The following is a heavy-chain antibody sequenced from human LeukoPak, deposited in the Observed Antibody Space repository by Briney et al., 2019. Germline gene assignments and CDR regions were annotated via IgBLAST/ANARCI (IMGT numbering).Heavy chain of an antibody. CDR1: GGSFSGYY. CDR2: INHSGST. V-gene: IGHV4-34*01. CDR3: ARETVAVAGTLFDY. D-gene: IGHD6-19*01. Sequence: SETLSLTCAVYGGSFSGYYWSWIRQPPGKGLEWIGEINHSGSTNYNPSLKSRVTISVDTSKNQFSLKLNSVTPEDTAVYYCARETVAVAGTLFDYWGQGTLVTVSS. J-gene: IGHJ4*02.